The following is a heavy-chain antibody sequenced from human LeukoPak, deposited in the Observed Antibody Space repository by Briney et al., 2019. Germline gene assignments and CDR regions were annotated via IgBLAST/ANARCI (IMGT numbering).Heavy chain of an antibody. D-gene: IGHD4-17*01. V-gene: IGHV4-61*08. J-gene: IGHJ6*03. Sequence: SSETLSLTCAVSGGSISSGGYSWSWIRQPPGKGLEWIGYIYYSGSTNYNPSLKSRVTISVDTSKNQFSLKLSSVTAADTAVYYCARVYGRFYYYYMDVWGKGTTVTISS. CDR1: GGSISSGGYS. CDR3: ARVYGRFYYYYMDV. CDR2: IYYSGST.